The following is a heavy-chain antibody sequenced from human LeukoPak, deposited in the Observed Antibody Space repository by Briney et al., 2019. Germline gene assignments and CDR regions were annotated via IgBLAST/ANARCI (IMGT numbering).Heavy chain of an antibody. CDR2: ISGSGDTT. CDR3: AKELTTERTPGVDS. V-gene: IGHV3-23*01. D-gene: IGHD4-17*01. CDR1: GFTFSSYG. Sequence: GGSLRLSCAASGFTFSSYGMHWVRQGPGTGLEWVSAISGSGDTTFYADSVKGRFTISRDNSKKTLYLQVNSLRAEDTAVYFCAKELTTERTPGVDSWGQGTLVTVSS. J-gene: IGHJ4*02.